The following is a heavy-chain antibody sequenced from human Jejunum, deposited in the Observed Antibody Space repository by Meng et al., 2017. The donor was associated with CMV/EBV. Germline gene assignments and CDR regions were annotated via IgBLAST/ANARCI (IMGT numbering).Heavy chain of an antibody. CDR3: AKESGEYQMLSYYGLDV. J-gene: IGHJ6*02. CDR1: TLSSCA. V-gene: IGHV3-23*01. CDR2: ISRSGGDT. Sequence: TLSSCAMTWVRQAPGKGLEWLSVISRSGGDTYYADSVKGRFTISRDNSKNTLYLQMDSLRAEDTAVYYCAKESGEYQMLSYYGLDVWGQGTTVTVSS. D-gene: IGHD2-2*01.